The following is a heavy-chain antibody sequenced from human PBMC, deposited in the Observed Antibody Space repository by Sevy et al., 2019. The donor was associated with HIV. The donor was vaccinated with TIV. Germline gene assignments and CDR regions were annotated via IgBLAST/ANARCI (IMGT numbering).Heavy chain of an antibody. V-gene: IGHV5-51*01. Sequence: GESLKISCQGSGYDFDTYWIGWVRQMPGKGLEWMGIILPGDSDTAYSPSVQGQVSISAYKSSTTAYLQWSSLKASDRAMYFCARQGESDGFDYWGQGTLVTVSS. CDR3: ARQGESDGFDY. CDR2: ILPGDSDT. J-gene: IGHJ4*02. CDR1: GYDFDTYW. D-gene: IGHD2-21*01.